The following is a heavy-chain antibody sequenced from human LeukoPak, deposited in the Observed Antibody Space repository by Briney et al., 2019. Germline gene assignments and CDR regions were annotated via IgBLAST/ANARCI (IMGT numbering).Heavy chain of an antibody. CDR3: ARAGYTSAWYYFDY. V-gene: IGHV1-2*02. CDR1: GYTFTGYY. Sequence: ASVKVSCKASGYTFTGYYIHWVRQTPGQGLEWMGWINPNTGGTNYAQEFQGRVTLTTDTSISTAYMELSRLRSDDTAVYYCARAGYTSAWYYFDYWGQGTLVTVSS. CDR2: INPNTGGT. J-gene: IGHJ4*02. D-gene: IGHD6-13*01.